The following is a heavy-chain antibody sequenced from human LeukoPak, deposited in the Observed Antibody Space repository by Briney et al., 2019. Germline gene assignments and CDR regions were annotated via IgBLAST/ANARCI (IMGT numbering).Heavy chain of an antibody. CDR1: GFTVSSNY. CDR3: ARAVAYAFDI. CDR2: IYSGGST. Sequence: GGSLRLSCAATGFTVSSNYMSWVRQAPGKGLEWVSVIYSGGSTYYADSVKGRFTISRDNSKNTLYLQMNSLRAEDTAVYYCARAVAYAFDIWGQGTMVTVSS. D-gene: IGHD6-19*01. J-gene: IGHJ3*02. V-gene: IGHV3-53*01.